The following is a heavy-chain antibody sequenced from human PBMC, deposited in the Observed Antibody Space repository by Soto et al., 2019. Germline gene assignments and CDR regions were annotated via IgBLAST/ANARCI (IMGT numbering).Heavy chain of an antibody. CDR1: SGSISSSNW. D-gene: IGHD2-15*01. V-gene: IGHV4-4*02. CDR2: IYHSGST. CDR3: ARGCEGSCYSKVAFDI. J-gene: IGHJ3*02. Sequence: PSETLSLTCAVSSGSISSSNWWSWVRQPPGKGLEWIGEIYHSGSTNYNPSLKSRVTISVDKSKNQFSLKLSSVTAADTAVYYCARGCEGSCYSKVAFDIWGQGTMVTVSS.